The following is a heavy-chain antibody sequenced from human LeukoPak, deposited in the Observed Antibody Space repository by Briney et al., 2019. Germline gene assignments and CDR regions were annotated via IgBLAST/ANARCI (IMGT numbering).Heavy chain of an antibody. D-gene: IGHD6-13*01. V-gene: IGHV3-74*01. J-gene: IGHJ3*02. Sequence: GGSLRLSCAASGFTFSSYWMHWVRQAPGKGLVWVSRINSDGRSTSYADSVKGRFTISRDNAKNTLYLQTNSLRAEDTAVYYCARGGTSSSSWYYAFDIWGQGTMVTVSS. CDR3: ARGGTSSSSWYYAFDI. CDR1: GFTFSSYW. CDR2: INSDGRST.